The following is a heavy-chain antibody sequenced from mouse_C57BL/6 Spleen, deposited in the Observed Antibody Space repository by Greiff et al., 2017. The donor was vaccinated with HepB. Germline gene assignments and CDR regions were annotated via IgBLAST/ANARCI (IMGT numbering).Heavy chain of an antibody. CDR2: INYDGSST. D-gene: IGHD1-1*02. Sequence: EVHLVESEGGLVQPGSSMKLSCTASGFTFSDYYMAWVRQVPEKGLEWVANINYDGSSTYYLDSLKSRFIISRDNAKNILYLQMSSLKSEDTATYYCARELWSYSGAMDYWGQGTSVTVSS. CDR3: ARELWSYSGAMDY. J-gene: IGHJ4*01. CDR1: GFTFSDYY. V-gene: IGHV5-16*01.